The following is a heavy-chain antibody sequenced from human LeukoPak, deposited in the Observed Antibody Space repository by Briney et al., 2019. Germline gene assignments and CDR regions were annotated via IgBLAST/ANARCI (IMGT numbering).Heavy chain of an antibody. V-gene: IGHV1-69*13. Sequence: SVKVSCKASGGTFISYAISWVRQAPGQGLEWMGGIIPIFGTANYAQKFQGRVTITADESTSTAYMELSSLRSEDTAVYYCAIYSFGRGLSAFDIWGQGTMVTVSS. CDR2: IIPIFGTA. CDR1: GGTFISYA. CDR3: AIYSFGRGLSAFDI. D-gene: IGHD3-16*01. J-gene: IGHJ3*02.